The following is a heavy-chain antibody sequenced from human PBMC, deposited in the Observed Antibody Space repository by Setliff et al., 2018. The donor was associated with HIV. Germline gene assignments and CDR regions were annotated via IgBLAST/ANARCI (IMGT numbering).Heavy chain of an antibody. CDR2: ISPNFGHT. CDR1: GYTFTNFG. J-gene: IGHJ6*02. CDR3: ARLGSGWSDSYYYAMDV. Sequence: ASVKVSCKTSGYTFTNFGISRVRQAPGHGLELMGWISPNFGHTNYAQNFHGRITLTVDTSTSRAYMELRSLRSDDTAVYFCARLGSGWSDSYYYAMDVWGQGTTVTV. D-gene: IGHD6-19*01. V-gene: IGHV1-18*01.